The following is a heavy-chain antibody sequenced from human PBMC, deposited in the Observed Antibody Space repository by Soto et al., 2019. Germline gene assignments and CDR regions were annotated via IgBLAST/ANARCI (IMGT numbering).Heavy chain of an antibody. CDR3: ARPDEGGYSSNHHYYYALDI. V-gene: IGHV1-69*13. CDR2: IIPIFDIT. Sequence: SVKVSCKASGGTFRSYSISWVRQAPGQGLEWMGGIIPIFDITNYAQKFQGRVTITADESTSTAYMELSSLGSDDTAVYYCARPDEGGYSSNHHYYYALDIWGQGTTVTVSS. D-gene: IGHD3-22*01. J-gene: IGHJ6*02. CDR1: GGTFRSYS.